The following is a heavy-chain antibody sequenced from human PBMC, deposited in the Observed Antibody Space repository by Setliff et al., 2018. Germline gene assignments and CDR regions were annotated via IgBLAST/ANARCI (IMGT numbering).Heavy chain of an antibody. D-gene: IGHD3-22*01. J-gene: IGHJ4*02. V-gene: IGHV3-30*01. CDR1: GFT. CDR3: AREGGSSGYCGYFDY. CDR2: ISSDGISK. Sequence: PGESLRLSCAAFGFTVHWVRQAPGKGLEWVSAISSDGISKYYAESVKGRFTISRDNSKNTVYLQMDSLTADDTAVYYCAREGGSSGYCGYFDYWGQGTLVTVSS.